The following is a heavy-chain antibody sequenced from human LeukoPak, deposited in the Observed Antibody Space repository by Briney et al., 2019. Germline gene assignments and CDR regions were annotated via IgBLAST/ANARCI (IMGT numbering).Heavy chain of an antibody. CDR3: ARGGGLYYYDSSGYDY. Sequence: GGSLRLSCAASGFTFSSYWMHWVRQAPGKGLVWFSRINTDGSSTSYADSVKGRFTISRDNAKNTLYLQMNTLRAEDTAVYYCARGGGLYYYDSSGYDYWGQGTLVTVSS. V-gene: IGHV3-74*01. CDR1: GFTFSSYW. D-gene: IGHD3-22*01. J-gene: IGHJ4*02. CDR2: INTDGSST.